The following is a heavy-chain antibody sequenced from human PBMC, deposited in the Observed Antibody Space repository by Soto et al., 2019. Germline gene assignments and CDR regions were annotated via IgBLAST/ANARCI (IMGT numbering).Heavy chain of an antibody. CDR2: INHSGST. CDR3: ARVRGWVATIKGAYYFDY. J-gene: IGHJ4*02. V-gene: IGHV4-34*01. CDR1: GGSFSGYY. Sequence: PSETLSLTCAVYGGSFSGYYWSWIRQPPGKGLEWIGEINHSGSTNYNPSLKSRVTISVDTSKNQFSLKLSSVTAADTAVYYCARVRGWVATIKGAYYFDYWGRRTLVTVSS. D-gene: IGHD5-12*01.